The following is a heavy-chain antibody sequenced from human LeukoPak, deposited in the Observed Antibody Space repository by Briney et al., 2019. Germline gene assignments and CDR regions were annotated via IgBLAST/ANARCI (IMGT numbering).Heavy chain of an antibody. CDR1: GYTFTSYG. CDR2: ISAYNGNT. CDR3: AKSGRDFWSGDSSIAVLDY. J-gene: IGHJ4*02. V-gene: IGHV1-18*01. D-gene: IGHD3-3*01. Sequence: ASVKVSCKASGYTFTSYGISWVRQAPGQGLEWMGWISAYNGNTNYAQKLQGRVTMTTDTSTSTVYMELSSLRSEDTAVYYCAKSGRDFWSGDSSIAVLDYWGQGTLVTVSS.